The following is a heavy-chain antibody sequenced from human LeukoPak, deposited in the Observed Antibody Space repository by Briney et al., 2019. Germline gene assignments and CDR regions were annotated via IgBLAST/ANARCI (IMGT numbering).Heavy chain of an antibody. CDR2: INAGNGNT. Sequence: GASVKVSCKASGYTFTSYAMHWVRQAPGQRLEWMGWINAGNGNTKYSQGFQGRVTITRDTSTSTAYIALSSLRPEDTAVYYCASGMVRSYYYYYMDVWGKGNTVTVSS. D-gene: IGHD3-10*01. CDR1: GYTFTSYA. J-gene: IGHJ6*03. CDR3: ASGMVRSYYYYYMDV. V-gene: IGHV1-3*03.